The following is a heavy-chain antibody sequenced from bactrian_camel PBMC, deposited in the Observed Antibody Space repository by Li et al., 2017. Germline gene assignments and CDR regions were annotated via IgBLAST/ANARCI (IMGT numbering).Heavy chain of an antibody. J-gene: IGHJ6*01. CDR3: ATGRWYAGMPPLGNLDS. CDR1: RITYC. V-gene: IGHV3S53*01. D-gene: IGHD6*01. Sequence: GSVQAGESLRLACKASRITYCMGWFHQTAGKEREGVAAIDSDGRTSYADSVKGRFTITQDNAKNTLYLQMISLKPEDAGIYYCATGRWYAGMPPLGNLDSWGQGTQVTVS. CDR2: IDSDGRT.